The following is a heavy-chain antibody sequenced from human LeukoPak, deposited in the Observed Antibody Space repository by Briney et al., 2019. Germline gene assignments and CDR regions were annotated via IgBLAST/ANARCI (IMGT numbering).Heavy chain of an antibody. D-gene: IGHD2-21*02. CDR3: ARTSYCGGDCYSRLHFDY. Sequence: ASVKVSCKASGYTFTGYYMHWVRQAPGQGLEWMGWINPNSGGTNYAQKFQGRVTMTRDTSISTAYMELSRLRSDDTAVYYCARTSYCGGDCYSRLHFDYWGQGTLVTVSS. J-gene: IGHJ4*02. CDR1: GYTFTGYY. CDR2: INPNSGGT. V-gene: IGHV1-2*02.